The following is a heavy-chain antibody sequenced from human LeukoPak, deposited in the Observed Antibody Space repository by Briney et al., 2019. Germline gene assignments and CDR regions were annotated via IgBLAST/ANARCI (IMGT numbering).Heavy chain of an antibody. CDR2: IYYSGST. CDR1: GGSISSSSYY. CDR3: ARPGNIAAAGFDY. D-gene: IGHD6-13*01. J-gene: IGHJ4*02. Sequence: SETLSLTCTVSGGSISSSSYYWGWIRQPPGXXXXXIGSIYYSGSTYYNPSLKSRVTISVDTSKNQFSLKLSSVTAADTAVYYCARPGNIAAAGFDYWGQGTLVTVSS. V-gene: IGHV4-39*01.